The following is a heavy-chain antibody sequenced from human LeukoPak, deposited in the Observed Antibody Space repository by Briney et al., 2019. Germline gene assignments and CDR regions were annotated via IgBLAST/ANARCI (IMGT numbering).Heavy chain of an antibody. CDR1: GYTFTGYY. V-gene: IGHV1-2*02. CDR3: AREGDYYDSSGYYYEY. CDR2: INPNSGGT. D-gene: IGHD3-22*01. J-gene: IGHJ4*02. Sequence: SVKVSCKASGYTFTGYYMHWVRQAPGQGLEWMGWINPNSGGTNYAQKFQGRVTMTRDTSISTAYMELSRLRSDNTAVYYCAREGDYYDSSGYYYEYWGQGTLVTVSS.